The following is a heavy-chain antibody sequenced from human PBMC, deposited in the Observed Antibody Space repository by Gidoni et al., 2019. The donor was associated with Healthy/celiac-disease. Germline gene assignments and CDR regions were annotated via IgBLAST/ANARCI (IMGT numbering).Heavy chain of an antibody. Sequence: VQMVQSGAEVKKPGSTVKVSCKAPGGTFRSYAISWVRPAPGQGLEWMGGIIPIFGTANYAQKFQGRVTITADESTSTAYMELSSLRSEDTAVYYCAREIRFLEESAFDIWGQGTMVTVSS. CDR2: IIPIFGTA. CDR3: AREIRFLEESAFDI. J-gene: IGHJ3*02. CDR1: GGTFRSYA. V-gene: IGHV1-69*01. D-gene: IGHD3-3*01.